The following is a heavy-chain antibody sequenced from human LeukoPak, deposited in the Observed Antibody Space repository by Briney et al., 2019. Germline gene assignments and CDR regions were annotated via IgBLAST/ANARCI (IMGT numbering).Heavy chain of an antibody. CDR3: AREVESWFGDLLSYFDS. D-gene: IGHD3-10*01. J-gene: IGHJ4*02. V-gene: IGHV4-38-2*02. CDR1: GFSIGTGYS. Sequence: SETLSLTCSIPGFSIGTGYSWGWIRQPPGKGLEWIGTIYHRGNTYYNPSLMSRVTISLDTSKNHFSLRLTSVTAADTALYYCAREVESWFGDLLSYFDSWGQGTQVTVSS. CDR2: IYHRGNT.